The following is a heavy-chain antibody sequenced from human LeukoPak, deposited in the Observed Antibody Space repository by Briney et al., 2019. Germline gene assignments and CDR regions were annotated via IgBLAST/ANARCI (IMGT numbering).Heavy chain of an antibody. CDR3: ARDRAYTGSYYAFDI. D-gene: IGHD1-26*01. Sequence: QTLSLTCAISGYSLSTNTVGWIWLGPSPSRGLEWLGRTYFSSKWNYHSAVSVKSRRTINPDTSKNQLSLQLNSVTLEDTALYYCARDRAYTGSYYAFDIWGEGKMVTVSS. V-gene: IGHV6-1*01. CDR1: GYSLSTNTVG. CDR2: TYFSSKWNY. J-gene: IGHJ3*02.